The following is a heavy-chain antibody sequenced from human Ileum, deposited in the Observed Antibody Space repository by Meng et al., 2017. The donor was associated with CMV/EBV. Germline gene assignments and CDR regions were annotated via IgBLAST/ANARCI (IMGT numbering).Heavy chain of an antibody. D-gene: IGHD3-3*01. Sequence: GGSLRLPCETSGFIVSSNHMTWVRQAPGEGLEWVSVIYDGETTSYADSLKGRFSISRDKSKNTLYLQMNSLRVDDTAVYYCGTVPFWGGPTDTFWGQGTLVTVSS. CDR2: IYDGETT. J-gene: IGHJ4*02. CDR1: GFIVSSNH. V-gene: IGHV3-53*01. CDR3: GTVPFWGGPTDTF.